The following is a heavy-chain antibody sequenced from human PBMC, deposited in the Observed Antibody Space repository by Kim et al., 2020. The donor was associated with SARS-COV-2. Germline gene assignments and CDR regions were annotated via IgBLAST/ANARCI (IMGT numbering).Heavy chain of an antibody. CDR2: TYYSGTT. J-gene: IGHJ4*02. Sequence: SETLSLTCTVSGGSISSYYWSWIRQPPGKGLEWIGYTYYSGTTNYNPSLKSRVTISADTSKNQFSLKLSSVTAADTAVYYCARNRVAAAGMDYWGQGTLVTVSS. CDR1: GGSISSYY. CDR3: ARNRVAAAGMDY. V-gene: IGHV4-59*08. D-gene: IGHD6-13*01.